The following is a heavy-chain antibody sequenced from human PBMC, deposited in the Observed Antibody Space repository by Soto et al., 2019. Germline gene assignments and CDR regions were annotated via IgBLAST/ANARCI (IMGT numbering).Heavy chain of an antibody. CDR2: ISAYNGNT. Sequence: QVQLVQSGAEVKKPGASVKVSCKASGYTFTSYGITWVRQAPGQGLEWMGWISAYNGNTNYAQKLQGRVTMTTGTSTSTAYMDLSSLRPEDTAVYYCAGGSNDIYYWGQGTLVTVAS. CDR1: GYTFTSYG. D-gene: IGHD1-1*01. J-gene: IGHJ4*02. CDR3: AGGSNDIYY. V-gene: IGHV1-18*01.